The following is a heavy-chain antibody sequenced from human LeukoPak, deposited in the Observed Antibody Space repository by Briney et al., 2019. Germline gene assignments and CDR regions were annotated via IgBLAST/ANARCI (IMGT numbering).Heavy chain of an antibody. J-gene: IGHJ3*02. CDR2: IYYSGST. D-gene: IGHD5-24*01. CDR1: GGSISSYY. CDR3: ARHLTLYGSRAFDI. V-gene: IGHV4-59*08. Sequence: SETLSLTCTVSGGSISSYYWSWIQQPPGKGLEWIGYIYYSGSTNYNPSLKSRVTISVDTSKNQFSLKLSSVTAADTAVYYCARHLTLYGSRAFDIWGQGTMVTVSS.